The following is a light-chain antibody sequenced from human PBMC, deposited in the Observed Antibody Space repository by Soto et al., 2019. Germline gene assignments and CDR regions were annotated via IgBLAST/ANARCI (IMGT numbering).Light chain of an antibody. CDR3: QQYGTLPRT. V-gene: IGKV3-20*01. CDR1: QSVKNNY. CDR2: GAS. Sequence: DIVLTQSPGTLSLSPGERATLSCRASQSVKNNYLAWYQQKPGQAPRLLIYGASSRATGIPDRFSGSGSGTDFTLTIARLEPEDFVVYYCQQYGTLPRTFGQGTKVDIK. J-gene: IGKJ1*01.